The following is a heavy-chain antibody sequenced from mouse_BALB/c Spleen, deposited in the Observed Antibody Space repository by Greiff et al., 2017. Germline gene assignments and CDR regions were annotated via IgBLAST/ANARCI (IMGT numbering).Heavy chain of an antibody. CDR1: GFTFSSFG. V-gene: IGHV5-17*02. J-gene: IGHJ4*01. CDR3: ARSALMDY. Sequence: EVMLVESGGGLVQPGGSRKLSCAASGFTFSSFGMHWVRQAPEKGLEWVAYISSGSSTIYYADTVKGRFTISRDNPKNTLFLQMTSLRSEDTAMYYCARSALMDYWGQGTSVTVSS. CDR2: ISSGSSTI.